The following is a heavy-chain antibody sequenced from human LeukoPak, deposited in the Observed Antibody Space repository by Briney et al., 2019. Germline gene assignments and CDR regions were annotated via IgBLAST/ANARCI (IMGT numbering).Heavy chain of an antibody. CDR1: GGTFSSYA. V-gene: IGHV1-69*04. CDR2: IIPILGIA. Sequence: SVKVSCKASGGTFSSYAISWVRQAPGQGLEWMGRIIPILGIANYAQKFQGRVTITADKSTSTAYMELSSLRSEDTAVYYCARASGGRARTHYYYCYGMDVWGQGTTVTVSS. CDR3: ARASGGRARTHYYYCYGMDV. J-gene: IGHJ6*02. D-gene: IGHD2-15*01.